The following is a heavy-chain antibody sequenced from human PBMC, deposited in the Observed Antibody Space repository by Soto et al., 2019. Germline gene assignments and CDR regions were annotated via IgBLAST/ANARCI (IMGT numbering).Heavy chain of an antibody. D-gene: IGHD2-8*02. Sequence: GSLRLSCVVSGFSIRPTAMSWVRQAPGKGPEWVSTISIDGFSTYYLDSVKGRFTISRDNSKNTLYLQMNRLRAEDTAVYYCAKGGTGASSLWGQGTLVTVSS. V-gene: IGHV3-23*01. CDR2: ISIDGFST. CDR3: AKGGTGASSL. J-gene: IGHJ4*02. CDR1: GFSIRPTA.